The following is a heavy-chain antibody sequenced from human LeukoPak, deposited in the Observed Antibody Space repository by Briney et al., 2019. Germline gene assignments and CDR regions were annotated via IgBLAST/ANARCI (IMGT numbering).Heavy chain of an antibody. D-gene: IGHD6-19*01. CDR2: ISGSGGST. Sequence: GGSLRLSCAASGFTFSSYAMSWVRQAPGKGLEWVSAISGSGGSTYYADSVKGRFTIPRDNSKNTLYLQMNSLRAEDTAVYYCAKSKTVAEKRDAFDIWGQGTMVTVSS. V-gene: IGHV3-23*01. CDR1: GFTFSSYA. CDR3: AKSKTVAEKRDAFDI. J-gene: IGHJ3*02.